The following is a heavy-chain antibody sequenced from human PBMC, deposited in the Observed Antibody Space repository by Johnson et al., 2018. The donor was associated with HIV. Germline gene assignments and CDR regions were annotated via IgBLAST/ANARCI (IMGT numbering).Heavy chain of an antibody. J-gene: IGHJ3*02. CDR2: ISYDGSNK. V-gene: IGHV3-30*04. D-gene: IGHD4-23*01. CDR3: ARDPPYGGNPSAFDI. Sequence: QVQLVESGGGVVQPERSLRLSCAASGFSFSNYAIHWVRQAPGKGLECVAAISYDGSNKYYADSVKGRFTISRDNSKDTLYLQMHSLRPEDTALYYCARDPPYGGNPSAFDIWGQGTMVTVSS. CDR1: GFSFSNYA.